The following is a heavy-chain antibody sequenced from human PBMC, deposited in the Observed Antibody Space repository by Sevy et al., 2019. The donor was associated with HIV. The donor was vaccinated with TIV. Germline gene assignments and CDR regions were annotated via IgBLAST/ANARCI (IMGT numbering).Heavy chain of an antibody. CDR1: GFNFRNFW. Sequence: GGSLRLSCVASGFNFRNFWLSWVRKPPGKGLEWVADIKQDGSEAYYVDSMKGRFTISRDNAKNSLYLQMNSLRDEDTAMYFCVRDKEVGASILDAWGQGTPVTVSS. D-gene: IGHD1-26*01. V-gene: IGHV3-7*03. CDR2: IKQDGSEA. J-gene: IGHJ5*02. CDR3: VRDKEVGASILDA.